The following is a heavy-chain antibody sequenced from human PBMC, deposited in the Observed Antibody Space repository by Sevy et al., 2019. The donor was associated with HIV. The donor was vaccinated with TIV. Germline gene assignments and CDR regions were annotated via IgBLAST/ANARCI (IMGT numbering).Heavy chain of an antibody. D-gene: IGHD3-10*01. CDR1: GDSVSSNSAA. J-gene: IGHJ6*02. CDR2: TYYRSKWYN. Sequence: SQTLSLTCAISGDSVSSNSAAWNWIRQSPSRGLEWLGRTYYRSKWYNDYAVSVKSRITINPDTSKNQFSLQLNSVTPEDTAVYYCARGDYYGSGGSYYYYYGMDVWGQGITVTVSS. CDR3: ARGDYYGSGGSYYYYYGMDV. V-gene: IGHV6-1*01.